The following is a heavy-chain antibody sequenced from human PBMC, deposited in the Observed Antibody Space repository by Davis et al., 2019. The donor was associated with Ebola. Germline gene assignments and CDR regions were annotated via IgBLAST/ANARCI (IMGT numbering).Heavy chain of an antibody. CDR1: GGSISSSSYY. CDR2: IYYSGST. J-gene: IGHJ6*02. V-gene: IGHV4-39*07. D-gene: IGHD3-10*01. CDR3: ARRGRARGMDV. Sequence: SETLSLTCTVSGGSISSSSYYWGWIRQPPGKGLEWIGRIYYSGSTNYNPSLKSRVTISVDTSKNQFSLKLSSVTAADTAVYYCARRGRARGMDVWGQGTTVTVSS.